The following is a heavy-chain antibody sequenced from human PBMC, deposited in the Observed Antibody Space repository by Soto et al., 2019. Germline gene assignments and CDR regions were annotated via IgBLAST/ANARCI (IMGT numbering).Heavy chain of an antibody. D-gene: IGHD3-3*01. CDR3: ARPSIFGVGFDI. CDR1: GYTFTSYY. Sequence: QVQLVQSGAEVKKPGASVKVSCKASGYTFTSYYMHWVRQAPGQGLEWMGIINPSGGSTSYAQKFQGRATMTRDTSTSTVYMELSSRRSEDTAVYYCARPSIFGVGFDIWGQGTMVTFSS. V-gene: IGHV1-46*03. J-gene: IGHJ3*02. CDR2: INPSGGST.